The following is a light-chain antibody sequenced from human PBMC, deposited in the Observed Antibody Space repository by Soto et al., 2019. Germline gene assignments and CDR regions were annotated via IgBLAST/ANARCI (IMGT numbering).Light chain of an antibody. J-gene: IGLJ2*01. CDR2: DVT. CDR3: SSYTGSTTHIL. V-gene: IGLV2-14*01. CDR1: SSDIGGYNY. Sequence: QSALTQLASVSGSPGQSITISCTGSSSDIGGYNYVSWYQQHRGKAPKLIIYDVTSRPSGLSYRFSASKYASTASLTISGLQPEDEADYYCSSYTGSTTHILFGGGTKLTVL.